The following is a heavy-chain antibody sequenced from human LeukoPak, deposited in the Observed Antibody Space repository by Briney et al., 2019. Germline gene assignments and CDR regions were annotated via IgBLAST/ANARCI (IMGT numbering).Heavy chain of an antibody. J-gene: IGHJ4*02. D-gene: IGHD3-10*01. Sequence: SETLSLTCTVSGDSISSFYWYWIRQPPGKGLEWIGYIYNSGSTDYNPSLKSRVTISVHPSKTQFSLKLSSVTAADTAIYYCARHKPYGSGSYAPYYFDYWGQGTLVTVSS. CDR1: GDSISSFY. CDR2: IYNSGST. CDR3: ARHKPYGSGSYAPYYFDY. V-gene: IGHV4-59*08.